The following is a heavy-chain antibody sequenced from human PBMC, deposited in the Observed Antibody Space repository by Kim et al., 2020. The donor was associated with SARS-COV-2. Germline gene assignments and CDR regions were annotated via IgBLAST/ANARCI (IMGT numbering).Heavy chain of an antibody. V-gene: IGHV4-31*02. J-gene: IGHJ3*02. Sequence: YNPSLKSRGTMSVETTRNKFSLRLSSVTAADTAVYYCARDLSSSRDAFDIWGQGTMVTVSS. CDR3: ARDLSSSRDAFDI.